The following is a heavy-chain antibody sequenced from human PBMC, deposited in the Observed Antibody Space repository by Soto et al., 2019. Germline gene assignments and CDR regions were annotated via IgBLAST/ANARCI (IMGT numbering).Heavy chain of an antibody. J-gene: IGHJ4*02. Sequence: LRLSCAASGFTFSNAWMNWVRQAPGKGLEWVGRIKSTPDGGTSDYAAPVKGRFTISRDDSNTTLYLQMHSLKIEDTAVYYCTTSRRRASFGRPYYFDYWGQGTLVTVSS. V-gene: IGHV3-15*01. CDR3: TTSRRRASFGRPYYFDY. CDR2: IKSTPDGGTS. D-gene: IGHD5-18*01. CDR1: GFTFSNAW.